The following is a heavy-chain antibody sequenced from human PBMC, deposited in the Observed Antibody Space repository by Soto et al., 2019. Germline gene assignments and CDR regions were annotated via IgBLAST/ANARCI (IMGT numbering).Heavy chain of an antibody. Sequence: GGSLRRSCAASGFAFSSYGMHRVSQAPGKGLEWVAVISYDGSNKYYADSVKGRFTISRDNSKNTLYLQMNSLRAEDTAVYYCAKSGGSYWAAFDYWGQGTLVTVS. V-gene: IGHV3-30*18. CDR1: GFAFSSYG. J-gene: IGHJ4*02. CDR2: ISYDGSNK. D-gene: IGHD1-26*01. CDR3: AKSGGSYWAAFDY.